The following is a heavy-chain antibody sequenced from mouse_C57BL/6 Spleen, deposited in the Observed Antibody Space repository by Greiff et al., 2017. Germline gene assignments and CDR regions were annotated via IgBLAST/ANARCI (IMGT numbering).Heavy chain of an antibody. CDR3: ARSQLRRGYSMDY. CDR1: GYTFTNYW. J-gene: IGHJ4*01. CDR2: IYPGGGYT. Sequence: VQLQQSGAELVRPGTSVKMSCKASGYTFTNYWIGWAKQRPGHGLEWIGDIYPGGGYTNYNEKFKGKATLTADKSSSKAYMQFSSLTSEDSAIYYCARSQLRRGYSMDYGGQGTSVTVSS. D-gene: IGHD4-1*02. V-gene: IGHV1-63*01.